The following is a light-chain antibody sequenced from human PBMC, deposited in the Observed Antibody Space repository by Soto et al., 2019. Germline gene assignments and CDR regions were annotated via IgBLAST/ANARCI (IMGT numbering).Light chain of an antibody. Sequence: EIVLTQSPATLSLSPGERATLSCRASQSVSSDLAWYQQKPGQAPRLLIYDASNRATGIPARFSGSGSGTDFTLTISSLVPEDFAVYYCLQRSNWPPTFGQGTKLEIK. V-gene: IGKV3-11*01. CDR3: LQRSNWPPT. CDR2: DAS. J-gene: IGKJ2*01. CDR1: QSVSSD.